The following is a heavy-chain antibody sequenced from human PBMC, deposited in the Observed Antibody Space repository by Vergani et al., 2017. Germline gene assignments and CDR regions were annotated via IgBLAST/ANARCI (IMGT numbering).Heavy chain of an antibody. D-gene: IGHD6-25*01. J-gene: IGHJ4*02. CDR2: ISSSNTI. V-gene: IGHV3-11*01. CDR1: GFTFSDYY. CDR3: ARDRTAIDY. Sequence: QVHLVESGGGLVKPGGSLRLSCAASGFTFSDYYMSWIRQAPGKGLEWVSYISSSNTIYYADSVKGQFTISRDNAKNSLYLQMNSLRAEDTAVYYCARDRTAIDYWGQGTLVTVSS.